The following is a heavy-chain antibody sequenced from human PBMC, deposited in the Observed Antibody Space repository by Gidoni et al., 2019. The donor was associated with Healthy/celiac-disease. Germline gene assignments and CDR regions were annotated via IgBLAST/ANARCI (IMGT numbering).Heavy chain of an antibody. V-gene: IGHV3-48*03. Sequence: ELHLVESGGGLVQPRGSLSLSCAPSGFTLRSYEMNWVRPAPGQGLEWVSYIRSGGSTIYYADSVKGRFTISRDNAKNSLYLQMNSLRDEDTAVYYCARDLGYCSSTSCPAGGMDVWGQGTTVTVSS. CDR1: GFTLRSYE. CDR2: IRSGGSTI. J-gene: IGHJ6*02. CDR3: ARDLGYCSSTSCPAGGMDV. D-gene: IGHD2-2*01.